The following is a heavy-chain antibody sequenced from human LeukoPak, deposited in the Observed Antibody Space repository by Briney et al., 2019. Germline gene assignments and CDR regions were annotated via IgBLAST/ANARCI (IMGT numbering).Heavy chain of an antibody. V-gene: IGHV3-23*01. J-gene: IGHJ6*04. CDR3: AKDQELLWFGELLHGMDV. CDR1: GFTSSSYA. D-gene: IGHD3-10*01. Sequence: GGSLRLSCAASGFTSSSYAMSWVRQAPGKGLEWVSAISGSGGSTYYADSVKGRFTISRDNSKNTLYLQMNSLRAEDTAVYYCAKDQELLWFGELLHGMDVWGKGTTVTVSS. CDR2: ISGSGGST.